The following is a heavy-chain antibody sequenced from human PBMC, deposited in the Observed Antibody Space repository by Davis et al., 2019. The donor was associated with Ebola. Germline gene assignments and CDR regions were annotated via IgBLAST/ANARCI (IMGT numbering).Heavy chain of an antibody. J-gene: IGHJ3*02. V-gene: IGHV4-59*08. CDR2: IYYSGDT. CDR3: ARRERDAFDI. Sequence: MPSETLSLTCTVSGGSISSYYWSWIRQPPGKGLQWIGVIYYSGDTHYNPSLKSRVTMSVDTSENQFSLKLNSVTAEDTAIYYCARRERDAFDIWGQGAMVTVSS. CDR1: GGSISSYY.